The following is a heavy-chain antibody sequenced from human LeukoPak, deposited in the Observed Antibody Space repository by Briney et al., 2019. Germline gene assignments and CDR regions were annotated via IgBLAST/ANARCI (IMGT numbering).Heavy chain of an antibody. Sequence: PGGSLRLSCAAFGFTFRSYSINWVRQAPGKGLEWVSSISSGGTFMYYADSVKGRFTISRDNAKNSVFLQMNILRAEDSAVYYCAREPTGDYWGQGMLVTVSS. D-gene: IGHD1-1*01. CDR1: GFTFRSYS. CDR3: AREPTGDY. CDR2: ISSGGTFM. V-gene: IGHV3-21*06. J-gene: IGHJ4*02.